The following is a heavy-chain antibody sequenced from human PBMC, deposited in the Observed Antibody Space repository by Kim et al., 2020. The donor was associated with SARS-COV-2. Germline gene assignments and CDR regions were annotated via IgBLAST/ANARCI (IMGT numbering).Heavy chain of an antibody. V-gene: IGHV3-73*01. J-gene: IGHJ3*02. CDR1: GFTFSDSA. Sequence: GGSLRLSCAASGFTFSDSAMHWVRQASGKGLEWVGRIRSKANSYATVYAASVKGRFTISRDDSKDTAYLQMNSLKTEDTTVYYCARGPPYSESYWDAFDIRDTGTKVPVSS. CDR2: IRSKANSYAT. CDR3: ARGPPYSESYWDAFDI. D-gene: IGHD1-26*01.